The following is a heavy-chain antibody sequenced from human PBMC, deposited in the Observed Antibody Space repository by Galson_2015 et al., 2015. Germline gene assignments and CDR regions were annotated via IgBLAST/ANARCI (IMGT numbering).Heavy chain of an antibody. D-gene: IGHD3-3*01. CDR2: IIPIFGTA. V-gene: IGHV1-69*13. Sequence: SVKVSCKASGGTFSSYAISWVRQAPGQGLEWMGGIIPIFGTANYAQKFQGRVTITADESTSTAYMELSSLRSEDTAVYYCARAQTSFGVVFPPLDYWGQGTLVTVSS. CDR3: ARAQTSFGVVFPPLDY. CDR1: GGTFSSYA. J-gene: IGHJ4*02.